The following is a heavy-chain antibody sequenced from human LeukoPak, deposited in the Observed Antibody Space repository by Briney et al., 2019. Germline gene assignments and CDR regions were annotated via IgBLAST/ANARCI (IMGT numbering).Heavy chain of an antibody. J-gene: IGHJ4*02. D-gene: IGHD1-26*01. V-gene: IGHV4-39*01. CDR3: ARSLVGATLIDY. CDR1: GGAISSSSYY. Sequence: SGTLSLTCTVSGGAISSSSYYWGWIRQPPGKGLEWIGSIYYSGSTYYNPSLKSRVTISVDTSKNQFSLKLSSVTAADTAVYYCARSLVGATLIDYWGQGTLVTVSS. CDR2: IYYSGST.